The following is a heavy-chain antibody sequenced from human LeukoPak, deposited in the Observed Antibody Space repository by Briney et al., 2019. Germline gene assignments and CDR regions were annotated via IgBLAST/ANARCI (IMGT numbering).Heavy chain of an antibody. Sequence: GGSLRLSCAASGFTFSDYYMSWLRQPPGKGLEWVSYISSSGTTIYYADSVRGRFTVSRDNAKSSLYLQMDSLSAEDTAVYYCASLRGVNRWGQGTLVTVSS. CDR2: ISSSGTTI. CDR3: ASLRGVNR. D-gene: IGHD3-10*01. V-gene: IGHV3-11*01. J-gene: IGHJ4*02. CDR1: GFTFSDYY.